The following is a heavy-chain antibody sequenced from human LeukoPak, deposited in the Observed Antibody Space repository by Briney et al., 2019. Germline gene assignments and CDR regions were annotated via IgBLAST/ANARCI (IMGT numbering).Heavy chain of an antibody. CDR3: ARLITYYMDV. CDR1: RFTVSSNY. Sequence: GGSLRLSCAASRFTVSSNYMSWVRQAPGKGLEWVSVIYSGGSTYYADSVKGRFTISRDNSKNTLYLQMNSLRAEDTAVYYCARLITYYMDVWGKGTTVTISS. D-gene: IGHD4/OR15-4a*01. CDR2: IYSGGST. J-gene: IGHJ6*03. V-gene: IGHV3-66*01.